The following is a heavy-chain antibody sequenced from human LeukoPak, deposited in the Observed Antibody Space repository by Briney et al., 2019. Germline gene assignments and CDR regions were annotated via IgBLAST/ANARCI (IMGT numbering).Heavy chain of an antibody. Sequence: GASVKVSCKASGYTFTSYDINWVRQATGQGLEWMGWMNPNSGNTGYAQKFQGRVTMTTDTSTTTASMELSGLTSDDTAVYYCARDHSSSSQLFDYWGQGTQVTVSS. CDR3: ARDHSSSSQLFDY. CDR2: MNPNSGNT. J-gene: IGHJ4*02. CDR1: GYTFTSYD. D-gene: IGHD6-13*01. V-gene: IGHV1-8*01.